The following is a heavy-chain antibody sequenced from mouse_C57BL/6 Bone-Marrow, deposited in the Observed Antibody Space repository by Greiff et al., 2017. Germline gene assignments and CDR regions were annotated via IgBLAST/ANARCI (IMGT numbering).Heavy chain of an antibody. V-gene: IGHV1-55*01. J-gene: IGHJ1*03. Sequence: QVQLQQPGAELVKPGASVKMSCKASGYTFTSYWITWVKQRPGQGLEWIGDIYPGSGSTNYTEKFKSKATLTVDTSSSTAYMHLSSLTSEDSAVYYYARPYYSNYWYFDVWGTGTTVTVSS. CDR2: IYPGSGST. D-gene: IGHD2-5*01. CDR1: GYTFTSYW. CDR3: ARPYYSNYWYFDV.